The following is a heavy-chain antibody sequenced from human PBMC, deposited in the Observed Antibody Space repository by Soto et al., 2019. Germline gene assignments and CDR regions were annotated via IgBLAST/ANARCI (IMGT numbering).Heavy chain of an antibody. CDR3: VKHHVPASGRLGGF. CDR1: GFTFSSYA. V-gene: IGHV3-23*01. J-gene: IGHJ4*02. D-gene: IGHD6-13*01. Sequence: GGSLRLSCAASGFTFSSYAMSWVRQAPGTGLEWVSAIRGSGDGTNYADSVKGRFTISRDNSKNTLYLQMNGLRVEDTALYYCVKHHVPASGRLGGFWGQGTQVTVSS. CDR2: IRGSGDGT.